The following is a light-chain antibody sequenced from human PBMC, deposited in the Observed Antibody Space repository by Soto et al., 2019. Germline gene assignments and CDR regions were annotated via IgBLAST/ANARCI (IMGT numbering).Light chain of an antibody. Sequence: EIVMTQSPATLSVSPGERATLSCRASQSVSIKLAWYQQKPGQAPRLLIYDTSTRATGIPARFSGSGSGTDFTLTISRLEPEDFAVYYCQQYGSSGTFGQGTKVDIK. V-gene: IGKV3D-15*01. CDR2: DTS. J-gene: IGKJ1*01. CDR3: QQYGSSGT. CDR1: QSVSIK.